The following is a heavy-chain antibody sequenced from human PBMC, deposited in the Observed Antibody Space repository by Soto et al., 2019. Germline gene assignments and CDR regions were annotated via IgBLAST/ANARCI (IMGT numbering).Heavy chain of an antibody. V-gene: IGHV1-3*01. CDR1: GYTFTSYA. CDR3: ARDIVVVPAAMAYYYYGMDV. CDR2: INAGNGNT. D-gene: IGHD2-2*01. J-gene: IGHJ6*02. Sequence: QVQLVQSGAEVKKPGASVKVSCKASGYTFTSYAMHWVRQAPGQRLEWMGWINAGNGNTKYSQKFQGRVTITRDTSASTAYMELSSRRSEDTAVYYCARDIVVVPAAMAYYYYGMDVWGQGTTVTVSS.